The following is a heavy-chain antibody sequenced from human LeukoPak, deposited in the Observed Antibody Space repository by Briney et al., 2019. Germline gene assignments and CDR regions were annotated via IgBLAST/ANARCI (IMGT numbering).Heavy chain of an antibody. J-gene: IGHJ3*02. CDR1: GLTFSNYV. CDR3: ARDGLRRDAFDI. Sequence: GGSLRLSCAASGLTFSNYVMNWVRQTPGKGLEWVSGISGNGGSTYYADFVKGRFTISRDNSKNTLYLQMNSLRAEDTAVYYCARDGLRRDAFDIWGQGTMVTVSS. V-gene: IGHV3-23*01. D-gene: IGHD3-16*01. CDR2: ISGNGGST.